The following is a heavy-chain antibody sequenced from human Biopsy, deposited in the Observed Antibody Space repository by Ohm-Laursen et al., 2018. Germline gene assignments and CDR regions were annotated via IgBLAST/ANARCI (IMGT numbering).Heavy chain of an antibody. CDR1: GKTFSDYQ. J-gene: IGHJ4*02. CDR3: GNEVHGRDY. D-gene: IGHD2-15*01. Sequence: SETVSLTCAVFGKTFSDYQWSWIRQPPGKGLEWIGQINQAGTTNYNPSLKSRVSISADASKYEFSLRLTSVTAADTAVYLCGNEVHGRDYWGLGAQVTVSS. V-gene: IGHV4-34*08. CDR2: INQAGTT.